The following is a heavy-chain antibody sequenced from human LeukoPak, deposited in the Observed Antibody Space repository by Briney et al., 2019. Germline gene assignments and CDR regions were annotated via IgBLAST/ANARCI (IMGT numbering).Heavy chain of an antibody. V-gene: IGHV1-69*05. CDR2: IIPIFGTA. CDR1: GGTFSSYA. D-gene: IGHD2-2*01. J-gene: IGHJ6*03. Sequence: GASVKVSCKASGGTFSSYAISWVRQAPGQGLEWMGGIIPIFGTANYAQKFQGRVTITTDESTSTAYMELSSLRSEDTAVCYCARGCVVVPAAMKSNYYYMDVWGKGTTVTVSS. CDR3: ARGCVVVPAAMKSNYYYMDV.